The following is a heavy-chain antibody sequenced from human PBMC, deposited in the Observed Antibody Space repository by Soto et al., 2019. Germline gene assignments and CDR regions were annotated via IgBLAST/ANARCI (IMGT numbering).Heavy chain of an antibody. CDR1: GGTFSSYT. V-gene: IGHV1-69*02. CDR2: IIPILGIA. Sequence: QVQLVQSGAEVKKPGSSVKVSCKASGGTFSSYTISWVRQAPGQGLEWMGRIIPILGIANYAQKFQGRVTITAEKSTSTAYMELSSLRSEDTAVYYCARARTGTAYYYYYYGMDVWGQGTTVTVSS. CDR3: ARARTGTAYYYYYYGMDV. J-gene: IGHJ6*02. D-gene: IGHD1-7*01.